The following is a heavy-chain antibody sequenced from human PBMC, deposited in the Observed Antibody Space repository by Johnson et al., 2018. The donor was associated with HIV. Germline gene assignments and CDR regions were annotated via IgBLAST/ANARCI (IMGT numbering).Heavy chain of an antibody. V-gene: IGHV3-30*02. CDR3: ERGWVGATLRAFDI. CDR1: GFTFSSYG. CDR2: TRYDGSNK. D-gene: IGHD1-26*01. J-gene: IGHJ3*02. Sequence: QLVESGGGVVQPGGSLRLSCAASGFTFSSYGMHWVRQAPGKGLEWVAFTRYDGSNKYYADSVKGRFTISRDNAKNFLYLQMNSLRGEDTAMYYCERGWVGATLRAFDIWGQGTMVTVSS.